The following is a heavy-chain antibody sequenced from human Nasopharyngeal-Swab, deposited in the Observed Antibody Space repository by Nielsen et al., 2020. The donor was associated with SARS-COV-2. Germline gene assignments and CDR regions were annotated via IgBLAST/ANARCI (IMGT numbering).Heavy chain of an antibody. CDR1: GFTFSSYA. CDR2: ISYDGSNK. V-gene: IGHV3-30-3*01. D-gene: IGHD4-23*01. CDR3: ARDPDGGNVWEDAFDI. Sequence: GGSLRLSCAASGFTFSSYAMHWVRQAPGKGLEWVAVISYDGSNKYYADSVKGRFTISRDNSKNTLYLQMNSLRAEDTAVYYCARDPDGGNVWEDAFDIWGQGTRVTVSS. J-gene: IGHJ3*02.